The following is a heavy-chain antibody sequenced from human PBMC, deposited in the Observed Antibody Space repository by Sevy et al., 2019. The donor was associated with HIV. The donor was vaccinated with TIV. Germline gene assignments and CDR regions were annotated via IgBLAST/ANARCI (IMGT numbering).Heavy chain of an antibody. V-gene: IGHV3-30*18. J-gene: IGHJ6*02. CDR1: GFTFSTYD. Sequence: LSLTCAASGFTFSTYDIHWVRQAPGKGLEWVAIISYDGNYRYYADSVRGRFSMSRDNSKNTLYLQLNGLSIEDTAVYYCAKNRPPGGSYFSRHAMDVWGRGTTVTVSS. CDR3: AKNRPPGGSYFSRHAMDV. D-gene: IGHD3-16*01. CDR2: ISYDGNYR.